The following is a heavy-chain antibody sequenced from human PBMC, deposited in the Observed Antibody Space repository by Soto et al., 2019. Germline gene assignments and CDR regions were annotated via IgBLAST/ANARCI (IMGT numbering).Heavy chain of an antibody. J-gene: IGHJ4*02. D-gene: IGHD3-22*01. CDR3: AREAGQTYYYDSSGSFDY. CDR2: ISYDGSNK. Sequence: AGGSLRLSCAASGFTFSNYAMHWVRQAPGKGLEWVAVISYDGSNKYYADSVKGRFTISRDNSKNTLYLQMNSLRAEDTAVYYCAREAGQTYYYDSSGSFDYWGQGTLVTVSS. CDR1: GFTFSNYA. V-gene: IGHV3-30-3*01.